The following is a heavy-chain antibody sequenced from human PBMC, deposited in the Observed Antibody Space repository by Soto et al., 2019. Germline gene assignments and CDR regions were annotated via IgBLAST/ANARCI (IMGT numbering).Heavy chain of an antibody. CDR3: AKGSGNIRPYGMDV. CDR2: ISGSGGTT. V-gene: IGHV3-23*01. Sequence: EVQLLESGGGLVQPGGSLRVSCAAAGFTFSNHAMSWVRQAPGKGLEWVSTISGSGGTTYYADSVKGRFTISRDNSKNALWLQMNSLRAEDTALYYCAKGSGNIRPYGMDVWGQGTTVTVSS. J-gene: IGHJ6*02. CDR1: GFTFSNHA.